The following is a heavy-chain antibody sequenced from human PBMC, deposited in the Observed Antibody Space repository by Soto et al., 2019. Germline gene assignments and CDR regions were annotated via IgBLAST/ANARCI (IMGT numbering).Heavy chain of an antibody. V-gene: IGHV3-30-3*01. CDR3: ARDISSSSDYGMDV. J-gene: IGHJ6*02. CDR2: ISYDGSNK. Sequence: QVQLVESGGGVVQPGRSLRLSCAASGFTFSSYAMHWVRQATGKGLEWVAVISYDGSNKYYADSVKGRFTISRDNSKNTLYLQMNSLRAEDTAVYYCARDISSSSDYGMDVWGQGTTVTVSS. D-gene: IGHD6-6*01. CDR1: GFTFSSYA.